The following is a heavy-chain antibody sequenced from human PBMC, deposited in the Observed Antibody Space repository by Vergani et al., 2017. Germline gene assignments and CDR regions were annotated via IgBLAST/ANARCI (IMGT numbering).Heavy chain of an antibody. V-gene: IGHV5-51*01. Sequence: EVQLVQSGAEVKKPGESLKISCKGSGYSFTSYWIGWVRQMPGKGLEWLGIIYPGDSDTRYSPSFQGQVTISADQSISTAYLQWSSLKASDTAMYYGERHSSDSSWYFGDDAFDIWGQGTMVTVSS. CDR3: ERHSSDSSWYFGDDAFDI. J-gene: IGHJ3*02. D-gene: IGHD6-13*01. CDR2: IYPGDSDT. CDR1: GYSFTSYW.